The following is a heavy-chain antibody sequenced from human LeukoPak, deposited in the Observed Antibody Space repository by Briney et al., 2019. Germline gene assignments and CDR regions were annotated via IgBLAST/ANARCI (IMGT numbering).Heavy chain of an antibody. CDR2: TSYDGRTK. D-gene: IGHD3-10*01. CDR1: GFTFSSHG. Sequence: GGSLRLSCAASGFTFSSHGMRWVRQAPGKGLEWVAVTSYDGRTKYYADSAKGRFNISRDTSKNTLYLQMNSLRVDDTAVYYCAKDATLFGDQYFDYWGQGTLVIVSS. V-gene: IGHV3-30*18. CDR3: AKDATLFGDQYFDY. J-gene: IGHJ4*02.